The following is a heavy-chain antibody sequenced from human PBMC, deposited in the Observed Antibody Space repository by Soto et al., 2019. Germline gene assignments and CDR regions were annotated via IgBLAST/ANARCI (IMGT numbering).Heavy chain of an antibody. CDR1: GGSISSGGYY. J-gene: IGHJ5*02. V-gene: IGHV4-61*08. CDR3: ARDVGYCISTSCYSWFDP. CDR2: IYYSGST. D-gene: IGHD2-2*02. Sequence: SEPLSLTCTVSGGSISSGGYYCSWIRQPPGKGLEWIGYIYYSGSTNYNPSLKSRVTISVDTSKNQFSLKLSSVTAADTAVYYCARDVGYCISTSCYSWFDPWGQGTLVTVSS.